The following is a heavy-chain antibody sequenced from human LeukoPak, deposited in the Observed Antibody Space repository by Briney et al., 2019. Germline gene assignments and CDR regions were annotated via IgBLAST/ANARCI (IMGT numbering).Heavy chain of an antibody. J-gene: IGHJ5*02. Sequence: GGSLRLSCAASGFTFSKYWMTWVRQAPGKGLEWVANIKQDGGEKYYVDSLKGRFTISRDNAKNSLYLQMNSLRVEDTAVYYCVWGGSYYNHWGQGTLVTVSS. V-gene: IGHV3-7*04. D-gene: IGHD1-26*01. CDR1: GFTFSKYW. CDR2: IKQDGGEK. CDR3: VWGGSYYNH.